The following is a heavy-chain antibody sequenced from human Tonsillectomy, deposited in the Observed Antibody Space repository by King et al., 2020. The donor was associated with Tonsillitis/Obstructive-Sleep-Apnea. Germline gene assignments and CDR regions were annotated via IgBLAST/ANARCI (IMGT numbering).Heavy chain of an antibody. D-gene: IGHD3-9*01. V-gene: IGHV3-66*01. CDR2: IYSGGST. CDR1: GFTVSSNY. J-gene: IGHJ6*03. Sequence: VQLVESGGGLVQPGGSLRLSCAASGFTVSSNYMSWVRQAPGKGLEWVSVIYSGGSTYYADSVKGRFTISRDNSKNTLYLQMNSLRAEDTAVYYCARDLTFNYYMDVWGKGTTVTVSS. CDR3: ARDLTFNYYMDV.